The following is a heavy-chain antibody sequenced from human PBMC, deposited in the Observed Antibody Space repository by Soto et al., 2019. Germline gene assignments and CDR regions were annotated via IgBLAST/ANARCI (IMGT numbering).Heavy chain of an antibody. Sequence: SQTLSLTCAISGDSVSSNSAAWNWIRQSPSSGLEWLGRTYYRTKWYNDYAGSVKSRITINPDTSKNQFSLQLNSVTPEDTAVYYCARDNPDSSGYYCYYGMDVWGQGTPVTVSS. CDR1: GDSVSSNSAA. D-gene: IGHD3-22*01. CDR2: TYYRTKWYN. V-gene: IGHV6-1*01. CDR3: ARDNPDSSGYYCYYGMDV. J-gene: IGHJ6*02.